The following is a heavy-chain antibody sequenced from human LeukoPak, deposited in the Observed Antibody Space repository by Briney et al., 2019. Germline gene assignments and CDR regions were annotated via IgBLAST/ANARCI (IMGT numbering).Heavy chain of an antibody. V-gene: IGHV1-18*01. CDR3: ARVVGLAAPGTNIPVSFDY. J-gene: IGHJ4*02. CDR2: TSANNDNR. D-gene: IGHD6-13*01. CDR1: GYSFPTYG. Sequence: ASVTVSCKASGYSFPTYGISWVRQAPGQGLEWMGWTSANNDNRNYAENFQGKVTMTADTSMRTVYMELRSLTFDDTAVYYCARVVGLAAPGTNIPVSFDYWGQGTLVTVSS.